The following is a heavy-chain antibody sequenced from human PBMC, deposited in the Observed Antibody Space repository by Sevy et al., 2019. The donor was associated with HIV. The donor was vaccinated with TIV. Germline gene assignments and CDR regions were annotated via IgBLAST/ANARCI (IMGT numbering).Heavy chain of an antibody. Sequence: GGSLRLSCAASGFTFNKYSMSWVRQPLGKGLEWVSTLSFGCGEINYADSVKDRFTISRDNSKSSVYLQMNNLRPEDMAVYYCAREGCTKPHDYWGQGTLVTVSS. CDR2: LSFGCGEI. J-gene: IGHJ4*02. CDR3: AREGCTKPHDY. CDR1: GFTFNKYS. D-gene: IGHD2-8*01. V-gene: IGHV3-23*01.